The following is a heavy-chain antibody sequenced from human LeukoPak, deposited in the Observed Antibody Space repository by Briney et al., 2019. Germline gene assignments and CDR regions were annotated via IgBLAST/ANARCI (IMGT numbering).Heavy chain of an antibody. CDR1: GFTVSSNY. V-gene: IGHV3-66*01. J-gene: IGHJ6*02. CDR3: ARDRGYSYGYYYYYGMDV. D-gene: IGHD5-18*01. Sequence: GGSLRLSCAASGFTVSSNYTSWVRQAPGKGLEWVSVIYSGGSTYYADSVKGRFTISRDNSKNTLYLQMNSLRAEDTAVYYCARDRGYSYGYYYYYGMDVWGQGTTVTVSS. CDR2: IYSGGST.